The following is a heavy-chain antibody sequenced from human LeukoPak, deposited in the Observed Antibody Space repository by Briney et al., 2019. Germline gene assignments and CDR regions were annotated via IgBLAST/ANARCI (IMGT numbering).Heavy chain of an antibody. J-gene: IGHJ4*02. D-gene: IGHD3-3*01. Sequence: ASVKLSCKASGGTLITHFISWVRQAPGQGLEWMGRIVPVLGIANYAQKFQGRVTITADKSTNTAYMEINNLRFEDTAVYYCARHSSRGQYYAFDFWGQGALVTVSP. V-gene: IGHV1-69*02. CDR3: ARHSSRGQYYAFDF. CDR1: GGTLITHF. CDR2: IVPVLGIA.